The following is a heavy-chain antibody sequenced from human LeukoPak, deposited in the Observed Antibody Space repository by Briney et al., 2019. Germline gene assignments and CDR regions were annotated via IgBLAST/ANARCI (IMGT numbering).Heavy chain of an antibody. Sequence: GASVKVSCKASGYTFTSYYMHWVRQAPGQGLEWMGIINPSGGSTSYAQKFQGRVTMTRDTSTSTVYMGLSSLRSEDTAVYYCARDEWELLRADYWGQGTLVTVSS. V-gene: IGHV1-46*01. CDR1: GYTFTSYY. D-gene: IGHD1-26*01. CDR3: ARDEWELLRADY. J-gene: IGHJ4*02. CDR2: INPSGGST.